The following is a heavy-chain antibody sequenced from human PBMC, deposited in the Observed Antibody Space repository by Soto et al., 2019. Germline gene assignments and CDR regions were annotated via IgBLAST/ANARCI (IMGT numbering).Heavy chain of an antibody. J-gene: IGHJ3*02. Sequence: LGESLKISCKGSGYSFTSYWISWVRQMPGKGLEWMGRIDPSDSYTNYSPSFQGLVTISADKSISTAYLQWSSLKASDTAMYYCARRPNYYDSSGYGAFDIWGQGTMVTVSS. D-gene: IGHD3-22*01. V-gene: IGHV5-10-1*01. CDR2: IDPSDSYT. CDR3: ARRPNYYDSSGYGAFDI. CDR1: GYSFTSYW.